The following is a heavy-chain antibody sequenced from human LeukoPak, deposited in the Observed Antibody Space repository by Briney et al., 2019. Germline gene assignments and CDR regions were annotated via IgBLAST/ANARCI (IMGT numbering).Heavy chain of an antibody. D-gene: IGHD3-16*01. Sequence: PSETLSLTCIVSSGSITSGRYYWGWVRQPPGKGLEWLGSLSYSGRNDSNPSLKSRLTISGDTSKNHFSLRLSSVTAADTAVYYCVRESPFGSWGSFLFDSWGQGALVTVSS. J-gene: IGHJ4*02. CDR3: VRESPFGSWGSFLFDS. CDR1: SGSITSGRYY. CDR2: LSYSGRN. V-gene: IGHV4-39*07.